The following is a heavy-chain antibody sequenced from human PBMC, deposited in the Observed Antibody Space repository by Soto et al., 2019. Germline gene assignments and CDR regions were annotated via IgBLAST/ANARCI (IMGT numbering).Heavy chain of an antibody. Sequence: ASVKVSSKASGYTFTTYGISWVRQAPGQGLEWMGWISTYNGNTNYAQKFQGRVTMTTDTSTSTAYMELRSLRSDDTAVYYCAREGYYDSSGYYSPFDSWGQGTPVTVSS. CDR1: GYTFTTYG. J-gene: IGHJ4*02. CDR3: AREGYYDSSGYYSPFDS. D-gene: IGHD3-22*01. V-gene: IGHV1-18*04. CDR2: ISTYNGNT.